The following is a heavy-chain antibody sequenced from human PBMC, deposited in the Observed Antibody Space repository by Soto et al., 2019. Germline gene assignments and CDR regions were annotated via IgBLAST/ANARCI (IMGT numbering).Heavy chain of an antibody. V-gene: IGHV4-30-4*01. Sequence: PSETLSLTCTVSGVSISSGDHYWNWIRQPPGKGLEWIGFIFSSGNTYNNPSLKSRLTISLDTSKNQFSLKLSSVTAADTAVYFCARESPSAIGGAPTGVFDYWGQGTPVTVSS. J-gene: IGHJ4*02. CDR2: IFSSGNT. CDR3: ARESPSAIGGAPTGVFDY. D-gene: IGHD2-2*01. CDR1: GVSISSGDHY.